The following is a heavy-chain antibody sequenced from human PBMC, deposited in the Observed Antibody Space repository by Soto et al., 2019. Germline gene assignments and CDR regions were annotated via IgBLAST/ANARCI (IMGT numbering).Heavy chain of an antibody. D-gene: IGHD6-19*01. Sequence: PGGSLRLSCAASGFTLSDSYIDWVRQAPGKGLGWVGRSRDRVSGYGTIYAASVKGRFAASRDDSNNLVYLEMNSLTTEDTAVYYCVRDTYFSDSSAYTRCFDHWGQGPLVTVSS. V-gene: IGHV3-72*01. CDR2: SRDRVSGYGT. CDR3: VRDTYFSDSSAYTRCFDH. CDR1: GFTLSDSY. J-gene: IGHJ5*02.